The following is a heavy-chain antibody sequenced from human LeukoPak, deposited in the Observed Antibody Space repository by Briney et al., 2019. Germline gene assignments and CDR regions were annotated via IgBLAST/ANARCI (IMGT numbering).Heavy chain of an antibody. V-gene: IGHV3-13*01. CDR1: GFTFSSYD. D-gene: IGHD3-22*01. CDR3: ARGLGLSGSLIVFIDY. CDR2: IGTAGDT. Sequence: PGGSLRLSCAASGFTFSSYDMHWVRQATGKGLEWVSAIGTAGDTYYPGSVKGRFTISRENAKNSLYLQMNSPRAGDTAVYYCARGLGLSGSLIVFIDYWGQGTLVTVSS. J-gene: IGHJ4*02.